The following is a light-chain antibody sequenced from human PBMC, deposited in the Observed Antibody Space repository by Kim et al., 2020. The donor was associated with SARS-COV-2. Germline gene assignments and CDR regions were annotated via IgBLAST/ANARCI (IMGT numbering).Light chain of an antibody. CDR2: AAS. V-gene: IGKV1-12*01. J-gene: IGKJ1*01. Sequence: IQMTQSPSSVSASVGDRVTITCRASQNINTWLAWYQQKPGKAPKLLIYAASSLQSGVPSRFSGSGSGTDFTLTIARLQPDDSATYYCQQANSFPPFTFGQGTKVDIK. CDR3: QQANSFPPFT. CDR1: QNINTW.